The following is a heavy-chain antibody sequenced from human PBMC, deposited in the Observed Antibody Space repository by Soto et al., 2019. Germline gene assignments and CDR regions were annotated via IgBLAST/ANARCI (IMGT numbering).Heavy chain of an antibody. CDR2: ISAYNGNT. J-gene: IGHJ4*02. Sequence: GASVKVSCKASGYTFTSYGISWVRQAPGQGLEWMGWISAYNGNTNYAQKLQGRVTMTTDTSTSTAYMELRSLRSEDTAVYYCATGYSGYDPLWPSFDYWGQGTLVTVSS. CDR3: ATGYSGYDPLWPSFDY. D-gene: IGHD5-12*01. CDR1: GYTFTSYG. V-gene: IGHV1-18*01.